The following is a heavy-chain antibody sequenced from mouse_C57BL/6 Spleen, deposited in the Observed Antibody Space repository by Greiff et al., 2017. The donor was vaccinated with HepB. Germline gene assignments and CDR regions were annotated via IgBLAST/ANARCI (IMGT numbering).Heavy chain of an antibody. Sequence: VQLQESGPGLVKPSQSLSLTCSVTGYSITSGYYWNWIRQFPGNKLEWMGYISYDGSNNYNPSLKNRISITRDTSKNQFFLKLNSVTTEDTATYYCAEDDYFDYWGQGTTLTVSS. CDR3: AEDDYFDY. J-gene: IGHJ2*01. V-gene: IGHV3-6*01. CDR1: GYSITSGYY. CDR2: ISYDGSN.